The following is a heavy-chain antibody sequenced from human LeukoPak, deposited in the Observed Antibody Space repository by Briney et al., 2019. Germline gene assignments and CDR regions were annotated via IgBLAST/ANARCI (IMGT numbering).Heavy chain of an antibody. CDR1: GGSISSSMYY. V-gene: IGHV4-39*07. CDR3: ASGWEKNSSGWPYYYYYGMDV. J-gene: IGHJ6*02. CDR2: IYYSGST. D-gene: IGHD6-19*01. Sequence: SETLSLTCTVSGGSISSSMYYWGWIRQPPGKGLEWIGNIYYSGSTYYNPSLKSRVTISVDTSKNQFSLKLSSVTAADMAVYYCASGWEKNSSGWPYYYYYGMDVWGQGTTVTVSS.